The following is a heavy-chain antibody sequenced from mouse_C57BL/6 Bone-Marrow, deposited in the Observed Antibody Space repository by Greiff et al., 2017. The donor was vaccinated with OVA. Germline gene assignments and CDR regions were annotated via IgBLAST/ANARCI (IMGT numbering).Heavy chain of an antibody. CDR3: ERGDYYYGSSSGRLCY. J-gene: IGHJ3*01. V-gene: IGHV1-85*01. CDR1: GYTFTSYC. D-gene: IGHD1-1*01. Sequence: QVQLQQPGPELVKPGASVKLSCKASGYTFTSYCIHWVKQRPGQGLEWIGWIYPRDGCTKYNEKFKGKATLTVDTSSSTAYMELHSLTSEDSAVYFCERGDYYYGSSSGRLCYGGQGTLVTVSA. CDR2: IYPRDGCT.